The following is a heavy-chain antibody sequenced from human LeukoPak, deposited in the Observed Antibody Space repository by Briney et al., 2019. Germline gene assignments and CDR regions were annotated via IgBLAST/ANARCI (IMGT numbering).Heavy chain of an antibody. CDR3: AREGDISVITYAY. Sequence: PGGSLRLSCAASGFTFSSFWMNWLRQAPGKGLEWVANIKQDGSEKYYADSVKGRFTISRDNAKNSLFLQMNSLRAEDTAVYYCAREGDISVITYAYWGQGTLVTVPS. D-gene: IGHD5-12*01. CDR1: GFTFSSFW. V-gene: IGHV3-7*01. CDR2: IKQDGSEK. J-gene: IGHJ4*02.